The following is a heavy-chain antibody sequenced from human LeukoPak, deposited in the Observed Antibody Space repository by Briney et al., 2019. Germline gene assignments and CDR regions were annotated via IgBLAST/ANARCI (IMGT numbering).Heavy chain of an antibody. CDR1: GGVFTTYA. D-gene: IGHD2-21*01. CDR2: IIPFLGTT. J-gene: IGHJ4*02. Sequence: SVKVSCKASGGVFTTYAVSWVRQAPGQGLEWMGSIIPFLGTTNYVQKFQGRVTITADEPTRTAYMELTYVRSDDTAVYYCTIIPNVILFTHYFEYWGQGTLVTVSS. V-gene: IGHV1-69*11. CDR3: TIIPNVILFTHYFEY.